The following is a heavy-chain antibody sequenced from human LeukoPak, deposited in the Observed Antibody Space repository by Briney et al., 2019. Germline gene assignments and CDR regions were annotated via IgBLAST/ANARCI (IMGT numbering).Heavy chain of an antibody. D-gene: IGHD2-8*02. CDR3: ARILGVASLDAFDV. J-gene: IGHJ3*01. Sequence: SQTLSLTCALFGDSLSSNSAGWDWVRQSAWRGIEWLGNTYYRSKLYNDYAVSVKTPITIPPDTSKNQFSLQLSSMTPEDTAVYYCARILGVASLDAFDVWGQGTMVTVSS. V-gene: IGHV6-1*01. CDR2: TYYRSKLYN. CDR1: GDSLSSNSAG.